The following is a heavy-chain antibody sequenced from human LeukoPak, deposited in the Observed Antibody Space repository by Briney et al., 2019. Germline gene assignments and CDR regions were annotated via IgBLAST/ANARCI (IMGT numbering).Heavy chain of an antibody. J-gene: IGHJ3*02. CDR1: GGSISSYY. Sequence: SETLSLTCTVSGGSISSYYWSWIRQPPGKGLEWIGYIYYSGSTNYNPSLKSRVTISVDTSKNQFSLKLSSVTAADTAVYYCARDHAAAGILDIWGQGTMVTVSS. CDR2: IYYSGST. V-gene: IGHV4-59*01. CDR3: ARDHAAAGILDI. D-gene: IGHD6-13*01.